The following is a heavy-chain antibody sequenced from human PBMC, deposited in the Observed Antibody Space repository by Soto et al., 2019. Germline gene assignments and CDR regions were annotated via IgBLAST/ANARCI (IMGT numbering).Heavy chain of an antibody. CDR1: GGSISSGGYS. D-gene: IGHD1-26*01. V-gene: IGHV4-30-2*01. J-gene: IGHJ6*02. Sequence: SETLSLTCAVSGGSISSGGYSWSWIRQPPGKGLEWIGYIYHSGSTYYNPSLKSRVTISVDRSKNQFSLKLSSVTAADTAVYYCARAWGEAYYSGMDVWGQGTTVTVSS. CDR3: ARAWGEAYYSGMDV. CDR2: IYHSGST.